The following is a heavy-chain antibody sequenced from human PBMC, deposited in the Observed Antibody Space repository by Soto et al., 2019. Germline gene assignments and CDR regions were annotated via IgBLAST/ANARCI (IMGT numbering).Heavy chain of an antibody. V-gene: IGHV1-69*04. Sequence: QVQLLQSGAEVKKPGSSVKVSCKASGVTFSSYTISWVRQAPGQGLEWLGRIIPSLGIANYAQKFQGRFTITADKSTSTAYMEQSSLRSEDTAVYYCARGVNSSGWYGQGAFDIWGQGTMVTVSS. J-gene: IGHJ3*02. CDR3: ARGVNSSGWYGQGAFDI. CDR1: GVTFSSYT. CDR2: IIPSLGIA. D-gene: IGHD6-19*01.